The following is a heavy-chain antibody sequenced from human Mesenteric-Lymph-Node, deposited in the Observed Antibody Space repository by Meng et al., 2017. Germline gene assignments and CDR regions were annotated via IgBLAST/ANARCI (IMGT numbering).Heavy chain of an antibody. CDR2: IRSKAYGGTT. D-gene: IGHD6-19*01. CDR3: ARASDNIAVAVHDAFDI. Sequence: GESLKISCTASGFTFGDYAMSWFRQAPGKGLEWVGFIRSKAYGGTTEYAASVKGRFTISRDDSKNTLYLQMNSLRAEDTAVYYCARASDNIAVAVHDAFDIWGQGTMVTVSS. CDR1: GFTFGDYA. J-gene: IGHJ3*02. V-gene: IGHV3-49*03.